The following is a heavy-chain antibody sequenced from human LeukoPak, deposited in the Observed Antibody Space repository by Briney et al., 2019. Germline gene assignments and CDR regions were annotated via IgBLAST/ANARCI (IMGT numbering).Heavy chain of an antibody. CDR1: GFTFSSYA. V-gene: IGHV3-23*01. Sequence: PGGSLRLSCAASGFTFSSYAMSWVRQAPGKGLEWVSAISGSGGSTYYADSVKGRFTISRDNSKNTLYLQMNSLRAEDTAVYYCAKAVGRYYYYYMDVWGNGTTVTVSS. J-gene: IGHJ6*03. D-gene: IGHD1-26*01. CDR2: ISGSGGST. CDR3: AKAVGRYYYYYMDV.